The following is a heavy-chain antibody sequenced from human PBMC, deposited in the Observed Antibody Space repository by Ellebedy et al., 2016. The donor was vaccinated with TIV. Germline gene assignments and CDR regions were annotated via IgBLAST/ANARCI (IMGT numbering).Heavy chain of an antibody. CDR2: IYSSGIT. Sequence: MPSETLSLTCTVSGGSITGSHWSWIRQPPGKGLEWFGYIYSSGITNYNPSLKSRCTISVDTSKNQFSLKLRSLTAADTAMYYCAKNRYASGQWGQGTLVTVSS. V-gene: IGHV4-59*01. CDR1: GGSITGSH. J-gene: IGHJ4*02. D-gene: IGHD3-16*01. CDR3: AKNRYASGQ.